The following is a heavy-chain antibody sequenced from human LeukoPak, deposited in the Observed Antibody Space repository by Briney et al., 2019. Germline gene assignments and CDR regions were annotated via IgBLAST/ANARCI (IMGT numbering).Heavy chain of an antibody. J-gene: IGHJ4*02. Sequence: VASVKVSCKASGYTFTGYYIHWVRQAPGQGLEWMGRINPNSGGTNYAQKFQGRVTMTRDTSISTAYMELSSLTSDDTAVYYCAREVGGSYSYYFDYWGQGTLVTVPS. V-gene: IGHV1-2*06. CDR1: GYTFTGYY. CDR2: INPNSGGT. CDR3: AREVGGSYSYYFDY. D-gene: IGHD1-26*01.